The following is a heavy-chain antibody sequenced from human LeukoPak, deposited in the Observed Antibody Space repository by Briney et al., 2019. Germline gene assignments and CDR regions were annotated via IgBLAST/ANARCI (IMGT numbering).Heavy chain of an antibody. Sequence: GGSLRLSCAASGFTFSDYYMSWIRQAPGKGLEWVSYISSSGSTIYYADSVKGRFTISRDNAKNSLYLQMNSLRAEDTAVYYCARDGRDGYNWNAFDIWGQGTMVTVSS. CDR1: GFTFSDYY. CDR3: ARDGRDGYNWNAFDI. J-gene: IGHJ3*02. D-gene: IGHD5-24*01. V-gene: IGHV3-11*01. CDR2: ISSSGSTI.